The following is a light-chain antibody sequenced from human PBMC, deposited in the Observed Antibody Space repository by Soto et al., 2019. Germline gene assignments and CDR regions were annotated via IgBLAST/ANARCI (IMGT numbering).Light chain of an antibody. V-gene: IGKV3-15*01. J-gene: IGKJ1*01. CDR3: QQYNNWPPWT. CDR2: HAS. CDR1: QSVSSY. Sequence: EIVLTQSPATLSLSPGERATLSFRASQSVSSYLAWYQQKPGQAPRLLIYHASARATGIPARFSGSGSGTEFTLTISGLQSEDFAVYYCQQYNNWPPWTFGQGTRWIS.